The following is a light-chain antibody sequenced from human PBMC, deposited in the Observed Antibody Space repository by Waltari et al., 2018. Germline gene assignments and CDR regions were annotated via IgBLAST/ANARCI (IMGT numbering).Light chain of an antibody. CDR2: DVS. Sequence: EIVLTQSPATLSLSPGETATLSCRASQSVGTYLAWYQQKPGQAPRLLIYDVSNRATGIPARFRGSGSVTDFTLTISSLEAEDFAVYYCQQRSSWTPHTFGQGARLEIK. J-gene: IGKJ2*01. CDR3: QQRSSWTPHT. CDR1: QSVGTY. V-gene: IGKV3-11*01.